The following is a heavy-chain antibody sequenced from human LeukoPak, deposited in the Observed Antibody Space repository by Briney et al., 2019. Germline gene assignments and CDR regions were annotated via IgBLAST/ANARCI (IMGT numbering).Heavy chain of an antibody. CDR1: GGSFSGYY. Sequence: PSETLSLTCAVYGGSFSGYYWSWIRQPPGKGLEWIGEINHSGSTNYNPSLKSRVTISVDTSKNQFSLKLSSVTAADTAVYYCARAADYVRRYYYYYMDVWGKGTTVTVSS. CDR2: INHSGST. J-gene: IGHJ6*03. CDR3: ARAADYVRRYYYYYMDV. V-gene: IGHV4-34*01. D-gene: IGHD3-16*01.